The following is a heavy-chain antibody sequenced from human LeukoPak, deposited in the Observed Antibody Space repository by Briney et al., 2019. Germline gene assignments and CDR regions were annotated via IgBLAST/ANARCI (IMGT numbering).Heavy chain of an antibody. Sequence: GGSLRLSCVASDFSVGAYTMTWVRQAPGKGLEWVSSISSSSSYIYYADSVKGRFTISRDNAKNSLYLQMNSLRAEDTAVYYCARDRTGTTNWGQGTLVTVSS. J-gene: IGHJ4*02. CDR3: ARDRTGTTN. D-gene: IGHD1-1*01. CDR1: DFSVGAYT. CDR2: ISSSSSYI. V-gene: IGHV3-21*01.